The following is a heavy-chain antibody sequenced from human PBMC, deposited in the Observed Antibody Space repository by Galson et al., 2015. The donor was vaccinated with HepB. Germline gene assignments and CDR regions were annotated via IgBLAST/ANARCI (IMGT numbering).Heavy chain of an antibody. CDR3: ARIPSLREAVAAPGADY. CDR2: ISYDGSNK. J-gene: IGHJ4*02. CDR1: GFTVSSYA. D-gene: IGHD6-19*01. Sequence: SLRLSCAAYGFTVSSYAMHWVPQAPGKGLEWVAVISYDGSNKYYADSVKGRFTISRDNSKNTLYLQMNSLRAEDTAVYYCARIPSLREAVAAPGADYWGQGTLVTVSS. V-gene: IGHV3-30-3*01.